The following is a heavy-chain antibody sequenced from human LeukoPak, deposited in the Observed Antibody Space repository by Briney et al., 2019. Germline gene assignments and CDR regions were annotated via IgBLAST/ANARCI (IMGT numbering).Heavy chain of an antibody. D-gene: IGHD4-17*01. CDR1: GFTFSSYG. Sequence: PGGSLRLSCAASGFTFSSYGMHWVRQAPGKGLEWVAVIWYDGSNKYYADSVKGRFTISRDNSKNTLYLQMNSLRAEDTAVYYCANQMTTVTTIDYWGQGTLVTVSS. CDR3: ANQMTTVTTIDY. CDR2: IWYDGSNK. J-gene: IGHJ4*02. V-gene: IGHV3-33*06.